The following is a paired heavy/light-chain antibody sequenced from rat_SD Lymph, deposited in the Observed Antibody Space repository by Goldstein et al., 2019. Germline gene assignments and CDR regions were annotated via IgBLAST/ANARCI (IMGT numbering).Heavy chain of an antibody. V-gene: IGHV1-57*01. CDR1: GYTFTSYA. CDR3: ARGGDRYNPFAY. D-gene: IGHD1-5*01. J-gene: IGHJ3*01. CDR2: IAPGSGGT. Sequence: QVQLQQSGAELAKPGSSVKISCKASGYTFTSYAMHWIKQTTGQALEWTGYIAPGSGGTKYNEKFKGKATLTVDKSSSTAYMQLSSLTPVDTAVYYCARGGDRYNPFAYWGQGTLVTVSS.
Light chain of an antibody. V-gene: IGKV8S5*01. J-gene: IGKJ2-3*01. CDR3: QQYYDTPYT. CDR2: WAS. CDR1: QSLLYSGNQKNY. Sequence: DIVMTQSPSSLAVSAGETVTINCKSSQSLLYSGNQKNYLAWYQQKPGQSPKLLIYWASTRQSGVPDRFIGSGSGTDFTLTISSVQAEDLAIYYCQQYYDTPYTFGAGTKLELK.